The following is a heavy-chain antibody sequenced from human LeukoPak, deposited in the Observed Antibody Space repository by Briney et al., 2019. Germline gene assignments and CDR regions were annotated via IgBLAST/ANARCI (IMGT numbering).Heavy chain of an antibody. J-gene: IGHJ4*02. CDR3: ARRFCSGVSCYWGFDY. CDR2: ISSSGSTI. CDR1: GFTFSDYY. Sequence: GGSLRLSCAASGFTFSDYYMSWIRQAPGKGLEWVSYISSSGSTIYYADSVKGRVTISRDNAKNSLYLQMISLRAEDTAVYYCARRFCSGVSCYWGFDYWGQGSLVTVSS. D-gene: IGHD2-15*01. V-gene: IGHV3-11*01.